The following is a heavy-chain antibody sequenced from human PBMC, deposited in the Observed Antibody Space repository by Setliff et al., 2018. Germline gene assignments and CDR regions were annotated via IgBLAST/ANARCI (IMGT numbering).Heavy chain of an antibody. V-gene: IGHV1-69*13. Sequence: GASVKVSCKASGDTFSTYALSWVRQAPGQGLEWMGGIIPLLETAKYAQNFQGRVTITADESTSTGYMELTSLKSEDTAIYYCARGGMAAAGGKGVFEYWGQGTQVTVSS. CDR1: GDTFSTYA. CDR2: IIPLLETA. CDR3: ARGGMAAAGGKGVFEY. J-gene: IGHJ4*02. D-gene: IGHD6-13*01.